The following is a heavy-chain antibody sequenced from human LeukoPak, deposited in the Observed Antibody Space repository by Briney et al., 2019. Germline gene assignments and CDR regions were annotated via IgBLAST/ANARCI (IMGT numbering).Heavy chain of an antibody. Sequence: ASVKVSCKASGYTFTGYYMHWVRQAPGQGLEWMGWINPNSGGTNYAQEFQGRVTMTRDTSISTAYMELSRLRSDDTAVCYCARTSGYDWGGYFDYWGQGTLVTVSS. CDR1: GYTFTGYY. CDR2: INPNSGGT. V-gene: IGHV1-2*02. D-gene: IGHD5-12*01. J-gene: IGHJ4*02. CDR3: ARTSGYDWGGYFDY.